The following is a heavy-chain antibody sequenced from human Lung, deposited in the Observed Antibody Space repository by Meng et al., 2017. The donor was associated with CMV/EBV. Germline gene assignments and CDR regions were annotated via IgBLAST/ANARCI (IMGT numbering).Heavy chain of an antibody. V-gene: IGHV1-3*01. CDR1: GYSFTTYA. CDR2: INAGNGNT. Sequence: LVQSGAERKKPGASVKVSCKASGYSFTTYAMHWVRQAPGQRLEWMGWINAGNGNTKYSEKFQSRVTIPRDTAASTAYMELSSLRSEDTAVYYCARTGCSSSSCYDYWGQGTLVTVSS. D-gene: IGHD2-2*01. CDR3: ARTGCSSSSCYDY. J-gene: IGHJ4*02.